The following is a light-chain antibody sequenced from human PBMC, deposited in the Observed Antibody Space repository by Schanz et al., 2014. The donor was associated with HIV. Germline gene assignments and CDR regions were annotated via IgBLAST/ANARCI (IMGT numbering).Light chain of an antibody. V-gene: IGLV2-8*01. CDR1: NSDVGGHNY. Sequence: QSALTQPPSASGSPGQSVTISCTGTNSDVGGHNYVSWFQQHPGKAPRLIIYEVTKRPSGVPDRFSGSKSGNTASLIVSGLQAEDEADYYCSSYAGSNNFWVFGGGTKLTVL. CDR3: SSYAGSNNFWV. CDR2: EVT. J-gene: IGLJ3*02.